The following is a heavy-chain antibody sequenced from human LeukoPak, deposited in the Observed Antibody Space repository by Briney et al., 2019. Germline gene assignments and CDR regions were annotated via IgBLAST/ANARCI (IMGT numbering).Heavy chain of an antibody. CDR3: ARDSVTTLGTYYYGLDV. CDR2: IYHSGNT. CDR1: GGSISSNNW. V-gene: IGHV4-4*02. Sequence: SGTLSLTCSVSGGSISSNNWWTWVRQPPGKGLEWIGEIYHSGNTNYNPSLKSRVTISLDKSNNHFSLKMNSVTAADTAVYYCARDSVTTLGTYYYGLDVWGQGTTVTVSS. D-gene: IGHD7-27*01. J-gene: IGHJ6*02.